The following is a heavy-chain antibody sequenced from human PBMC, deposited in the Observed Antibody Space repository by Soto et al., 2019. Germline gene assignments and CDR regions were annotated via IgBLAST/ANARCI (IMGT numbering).Heavy chain of an antibody. V-gene: IGHV1-69*13. CDR1: GGTFSSYA. J-gene: IGHJ6*03. CDR3: AREPNIAARPGYYYYYYMDV. D-gene: IGHD6-6*01. Sequence: ASVKVSCKASGGTFSSYAISWVRQAPGQGLEWMGGIIPIFGTANYAQKFQGRVTITADESTSTAYMELSSLRSEDTAVYYCAREPNIAARPGYYYYYYMDVWGKGTTVTVSS. CDR2: IIPIFGTA.